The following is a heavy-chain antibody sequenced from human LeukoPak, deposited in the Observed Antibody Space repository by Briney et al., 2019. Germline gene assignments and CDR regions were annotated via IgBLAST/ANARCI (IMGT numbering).Heavy chain of an antibody. CDR1: GFPFSVYE. Sequence: PGGSLRLSCAVSGFPFSVYEMNWVRQAPGKGLEWVSNIGSSGAIRHYADSVKGRFSISRDNAENSLFLQMNSLRVEDTSIYYCALLAVASDFDYWGQGALVTVSS. D-gene: IGHD6-19*01. CDR2: IGSSGAIR. CDR3: ALLAVASDFDY. V-gene: IGHV3-48*03. J-gene: IGHJ4*02.